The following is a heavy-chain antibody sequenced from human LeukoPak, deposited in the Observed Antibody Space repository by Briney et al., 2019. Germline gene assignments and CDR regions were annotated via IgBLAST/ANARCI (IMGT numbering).Heavy chain of an antibody. J-gene: IGHJ5*02. V-gene: IGHV3-23*01. CDR1: GFTFSSYA. Sequence: PGGSLRLSCAASGFTFSSYAMSWVRQAPGKGLEWVSAISGSGGSTYYADSVKGRFTISRDNSKNTLYLQMNSLRAEDTAVYYCAKPLGSTSTPDWFDPWGQGTLVTVSS. CDR3: AKPLGSTSTPDWFDP. D-gene: IGHD2-2*01. CDR2: ISGSGGST.